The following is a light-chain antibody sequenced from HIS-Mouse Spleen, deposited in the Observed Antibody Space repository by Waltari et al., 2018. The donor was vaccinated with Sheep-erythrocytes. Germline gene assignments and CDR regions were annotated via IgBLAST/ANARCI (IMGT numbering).Light chain of an antibody. CDR3: QQYYSYLT. J-gene: IGKJ3*01. Sequence: AIRMTPSPSSFSASTGYRVTFTCRASQGISSYLAWYQQKPGKAPKLLIYAASTLQSGVPSRFSGSGSGTDFTLTISCLQSEDFATYYCQQYYSYLTFGPGTKVDIK. CDR1: QGISSY. V-gene: IGKV1-8*01. CDR2: AAS.